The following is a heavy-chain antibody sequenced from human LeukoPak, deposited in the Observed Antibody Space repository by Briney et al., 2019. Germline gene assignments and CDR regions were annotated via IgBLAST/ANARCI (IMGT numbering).Heavy chain of an antibody. CDR1: GFTFSSYW. D-gene: IGHD2-2*01. Sequence: PGGSLRLSCAASGFTFSSYWMSWVRQAPGKGLEWVANIKQDGSEKYYVDSVKGRFTISRDNAKNSLYLQMNSLRAEDTAVYYCARGNYCSSSNCIIPLFDYWGQGTLVTGSS. V-gene: IGHV3-7*01. CDR2: IKQDGSEK. CDR3: ARGNYCSSSNCIIPLFDY. J-gene: IGHJ4*02.